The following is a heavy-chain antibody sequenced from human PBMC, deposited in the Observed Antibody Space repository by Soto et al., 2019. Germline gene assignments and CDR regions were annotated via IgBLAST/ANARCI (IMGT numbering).Heavy chain of an antibody. D-gene: IGHD3-10*01. Sequence: PGGFLRLSCAASGVTFISYAMSWVRQAPGKGLEWVSAISGSGGSTYYADSVKGRFTISRDNSKNTLYLQMNSLRAEDTAVYYCAKESDSYRLGSTDYWGQGTLVTVSS. J-gene: IGHJ4*02. V-gene: IGHV3-23*01. CDR2: ISGSGGST. CDR3: AKESDSYRLGSTDY. CDR1: GVTFISYA.